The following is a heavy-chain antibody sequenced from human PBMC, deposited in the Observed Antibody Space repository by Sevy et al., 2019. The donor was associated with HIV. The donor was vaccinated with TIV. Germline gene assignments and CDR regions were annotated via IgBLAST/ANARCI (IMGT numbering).Heavy chain of an antibody. Sequence: SETLSLTCTVSGDSINNSRYYWGWIRQPPGKGLEGIGRVDYSGSTFYNPSLKNRVTLSIDTSKNQFLLQVNSVTATDTAVYYCANQPLTLISPPDSWGQGTLVTVSS. V-gene: IGHV4-39*01. CDR1: GDSINNSRYY. CDR3: ANQPLTLISPPDS. D-gene: IGHD2-2*01. CDR2: VDYSGST. J-gene: IGHJ4*02.